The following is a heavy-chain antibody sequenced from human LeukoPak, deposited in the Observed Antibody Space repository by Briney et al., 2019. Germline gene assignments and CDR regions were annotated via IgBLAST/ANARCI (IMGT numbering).Heavy chain of an antibody. CDR2: ISSSGGTT. D-gene: IGHD3-10*01. J-gene: IGHJ1*01. CDR3: ARSYGSGTIQH. V-gene: IGHV3-11*04. CDR1: GFTFSDYY. Sequence: GGTLRLSCAASGFTFSDYYMSWIRQAPGKGLEWISYISSSGGTTYYVDSVTGRFTISRDNAKNSLYLQMNSLRAEDTAVYYCARSYGSGTIQHWGQGTLVTVSS.